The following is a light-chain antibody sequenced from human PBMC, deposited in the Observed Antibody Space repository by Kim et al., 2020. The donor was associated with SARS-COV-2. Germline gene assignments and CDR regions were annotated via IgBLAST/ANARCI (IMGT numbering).Light chain of an antibody. J-gene: IGLJ2*01. CDR2: QND. V-gene: IGLV3-1*01. CDR3: QAWDSSRI. CDR1: KLGEKY. Sequence: SYELTQPPSVSVSPGQTASITCSGDKLGEKYTCWYQQKPGQSPVLVIYQNDKRPSGIPERFSGSNSGNTANLTISGTQAMDEADYYCQAWDSSRIFGGGTQLTVL.